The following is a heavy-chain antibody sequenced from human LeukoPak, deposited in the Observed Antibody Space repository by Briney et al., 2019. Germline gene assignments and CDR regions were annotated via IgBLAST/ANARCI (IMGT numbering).Heavy chain of an antibody. CDR3: ARDLSGITGYTYGRGIDY. D-gene: IGHD5-18*01. V-gene: IGHV3-7*01. CDR2: IKKDGSEK. Sequence: PGGSLRLSCAASGFTFGGHWMSWVRQAPGKGLEWVSNIKKDGSEKYYVDSVKGRFTISRDNAKTSLYLQMNSLRAEDTAVYYCARDLSGITGYTYGRGIDYWGQGTLVTVSS. CDR1: GFTFGGHW. J-gene: IGHJ4*02.